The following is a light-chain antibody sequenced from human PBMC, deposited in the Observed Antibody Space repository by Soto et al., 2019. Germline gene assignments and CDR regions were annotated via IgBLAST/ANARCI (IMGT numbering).Light chain of an antibody. V-gene: IGLV2-23*01. Sequence: QSVLTQPASVSGSPGQSITISCTGTSRYVGSYNLVSWYQQHPGKAPKLMIYEDSKRPSGVSNRFSGSKSGSTASLTISGLQAEDEADYYCWSYAGRSTLVFGGGTKVTVL. CDR1: SRYVGSYNL. CDR3: WSYAGRSTLV. J-gene: IGLJ2*01. CDR2: EDS.